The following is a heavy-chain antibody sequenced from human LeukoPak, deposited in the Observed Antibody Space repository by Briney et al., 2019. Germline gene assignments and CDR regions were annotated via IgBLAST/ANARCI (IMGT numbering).Heavy chain of an antibody. CDR2: IKQDGSEK. CDR1: GFTFSSYW. CDR3: ARDPHTVTSYPPYYYYYMDV. V-gene: IGHV3-7*01. J-gene: IGHJ6*03. D-gene: IGHD2/OR15-2a*01. Sequence: QTGGSLRLSCAASGFTFSSYWMSWVRQAPGKGLEWVANIKQDGSEKYYVDSVKGRFTISRDNAKNSLYLQMNSLRAEDTAVYYCARDPHTVTSYPPYYYYYMDVWGKGTTVTVSS.